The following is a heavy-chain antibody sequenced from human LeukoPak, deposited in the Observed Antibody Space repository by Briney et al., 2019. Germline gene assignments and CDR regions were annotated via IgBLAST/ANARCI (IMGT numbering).Heavy chain of an antibody. CDR2: IKQDGSEK. Sequence: GGSLRLSCAASGFTFSSYWMSWVRQAPGKGLEWVANIKQDGSEKYYVDSVKGRFTISRDNAKNSLYLQMNSLRAEDTAVYYCARLLRFLEWPHYYYYMDVWGKGTTVTVSS. V-gene: IGHV3-7*01. CDR1: GFTFSSYW. J-gene: IGHJ6*03. CDR3: ARLLRFLEWPHYYYYMDV. D-gene: IGHD3-3*01.